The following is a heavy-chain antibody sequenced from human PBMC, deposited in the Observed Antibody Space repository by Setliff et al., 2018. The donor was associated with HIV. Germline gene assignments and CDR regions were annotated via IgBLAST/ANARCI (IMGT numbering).Heavy chain of an antibody. CDR1: GYHFNSYG. D-gene: IGHD6-25*01. J-gene: IGHJ6*02. CDR2: ISAYNGNT. CDR3: ASPPRGYSFHYGLDV. Sequence: ASVKVSCKASGYHFNSYGISWVRQAPGQGLEWMGWISAYNGNTKYAQKFQARVTMTTDTSTSTAYMELRSLRSDDTAVYYCASPPRGYSFHYGLDVWGQGTTVTVSS. V-gene: IGHV1-18*01.